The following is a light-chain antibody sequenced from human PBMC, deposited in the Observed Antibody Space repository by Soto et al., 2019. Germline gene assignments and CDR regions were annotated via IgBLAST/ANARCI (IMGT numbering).Light chain of an antibody. J-gene: IGLJ2*01. V-gene: IGLV1-44*01. CDR3: AAWDDSLNGHVV. Sequence: QSVLTQPPSASGTPGQRVTISCSGSSSNIGRNTVNWYLHLPGTAPKLLIYSNNQRPSGFPDRFSGSKSGTSASLAISGLQSEYESDYYCAAWDDSLNGHVVFGGGTKLTVL. CDR2: SNN. CDR1: SSNIGRNT.